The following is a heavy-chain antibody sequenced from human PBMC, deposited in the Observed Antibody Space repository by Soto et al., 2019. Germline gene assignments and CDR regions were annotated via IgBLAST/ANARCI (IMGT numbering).Heavy chain of an antibody. J-gene: IGHJ4*02. V-gene: IGHV3-23*01. CDR1: GFIFSSFA. D-gene: IGHD6-19*01. Sequence: EVQLLESGGGLVQPGGSLRLSCAASGFIFSSFAMSWVRQAPGKGLEWVSTISNNGGSTYSADSVKGRFTISRDNSKNTLYLQMNSLRAEDTAVYYRAKDPDISGWYQTDLDYWGQGTLVTVSS. CDR2: ISNNGGST. CDR3: AKDPDISGWYQTDLDY.